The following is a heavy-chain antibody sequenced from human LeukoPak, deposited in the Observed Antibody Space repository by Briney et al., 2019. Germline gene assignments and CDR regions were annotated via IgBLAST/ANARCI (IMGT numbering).Heavy chain of an antibody. J-gene: IGHJ4*02. CDR1: GGSVSSGAYY. CDR2: IYNSGST. Sequence: SEALSLTCTVSGGSVSSGAYYWSWIRQPPGKGLEWIGFIYNSGSTNYSPSLKSRVTISADTSKNQFSLNLNSVTAADTAVYYCARHSSSAWYYYFDYWGQGSFVTVSS. V-gene: IGHV4-61*08. CDR3: ARHSSSAWYYYFDY. D-gene: IGHD6-19*01.